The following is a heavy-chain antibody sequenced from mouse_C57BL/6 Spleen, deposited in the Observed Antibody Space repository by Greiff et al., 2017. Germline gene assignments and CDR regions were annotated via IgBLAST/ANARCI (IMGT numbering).Heavy chain of an antibody. CDR3: ARGLYDGYPAWFAY. Sequence: VKLQESDAELVKPGASVKISCKVSGYTFTDHTIHWMKQRPEQGLEWIGYIYPRDGSTKYNEKFTGKATLTADKSSSTAYMQLNSLTSEDSAVYFCARGLYDGYPAWFAYWGQGTLVTVSA. J-gene: IGHJ3*01. V-gene: IGHV1-78*01. CDR2: IYPRDGST. CDR1: GYTFTDHT. D-gene: IGHD2-3*01.